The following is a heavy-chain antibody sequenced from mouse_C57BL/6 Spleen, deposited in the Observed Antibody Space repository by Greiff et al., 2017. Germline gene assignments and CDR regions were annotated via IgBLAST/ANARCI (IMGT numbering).Heavy chain of an antibody. CDR3: TGLYGSSYGG. V-gene: IGHV1-15*01. CDR2: IDPETGGT. J-gene: IGHJ2*01. Sequence: QVQLQQSGAELVRPGASVTLSCKASGYTFTDYEMHWVKQTPVHGLEWIGAIDPETGGTAYNQKFKGKAILTADKSSSTAYMELRSLTSEDSAVYYGTGLYGSSYGGWGQGTTLTVSS. CDR1: GYTFTDYE. D-gene: IGHD1-1*01.